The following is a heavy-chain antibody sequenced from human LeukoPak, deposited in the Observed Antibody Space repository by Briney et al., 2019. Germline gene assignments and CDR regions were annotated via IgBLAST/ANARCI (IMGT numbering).Heavy chain of an antibody. J-gene: IGHJ4*02. CDR1: GFNFREYG. V-gene: IGHV3-33*01. CDR3: ARDGSGWLSDY. Sequence: GGSLRLSCAASGFNFREYGMRWVRQAPGKGLEWVAVMWNDGITGKYADSVRGRFSVSRDNSKNTVYLQMDSLRADDTSVYYCARDGSGWLSDYWGQGTLVTVSS. CDR2: MWNDGITG. D-gene: IGHD6-19*01.